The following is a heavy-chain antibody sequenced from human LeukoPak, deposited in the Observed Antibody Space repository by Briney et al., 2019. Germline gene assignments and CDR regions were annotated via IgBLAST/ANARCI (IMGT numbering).Heavy chain of an antibody. CDR3: AKDMVRGIRYFDY. D-gene: IGHD3-10*01. CDR1: GFTFSSYG. CDR2: IRYDGSNK. J-gene: IGHJ4*02. Sequence: PGGSLRLSCAASGFTFSSYGMHWVRQAPGKGLEWVAFIRYDGSNKYYADPVKGRFTISRDNSKNTLYLQMNSLRAEDTAVYYCAKDMVRGIRYFDYWGQGTLVTVSS. V-gene: IGHV3-30*02.